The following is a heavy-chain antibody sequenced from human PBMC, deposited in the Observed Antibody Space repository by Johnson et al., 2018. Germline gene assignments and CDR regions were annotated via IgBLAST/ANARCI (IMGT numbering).Heavy chain of an antibody. CDR1: GFIFDDYA. Sequence: EVQLVESGGGLVQPGRSLRLSCAASGFIFDDYAMHWVRQAPGKGLEWVSDLSWNSGKIAYADSVKGRFTISRDNAKKSLYLQKNSLRPGDTAVYYWVKGSTFAAISGVYFQHWGQGTLVNVAA. CDR2: LSWNSGKI. CDR3: VKGSTFAAISGVYFQH. J-gene: IGHJ1*01. V-gene: IGHV3-9*01. D-gene: IGHD1-26*01.